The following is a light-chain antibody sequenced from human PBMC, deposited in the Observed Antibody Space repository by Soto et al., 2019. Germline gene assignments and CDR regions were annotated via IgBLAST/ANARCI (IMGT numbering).Light chain of an antibody. CDR3: KQYNNWPRT. V-gene: IGKV3-15*01. J-gene: IGKJ1*01. Sequence: EILMTQSPATLSVSPGEGATLSCRASQSVGSNLAWYQQQPGQAPRLLIYGASTRATGIQARFSGSGSGTDFILTISSLQSEDSAVYYCKQYNNWPRTFGQGTKV. CDR1: QSVGSN. CDR2: GAS.